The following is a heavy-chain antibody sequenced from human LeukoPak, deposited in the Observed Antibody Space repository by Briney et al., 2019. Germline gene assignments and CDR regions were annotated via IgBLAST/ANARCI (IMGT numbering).Heavy chain of an antibody. CDR2: ISGYQGST. CDR1: GYTFTNYG. V-gene: IGHV1-18*01. CDR3: ARTYGNAPNLWYFDY. J-gene: IGHJ4*02. Sequence: ASVKVSCKASGYTFTNYGITWVRQAPGQGLEWMGWISGYQGSTKSAQNLQGRVTMTTDTSTSTAYMELRSLRSDDTAVYYCARTYGNAPNLWYFDYWGQGTLVTVSS. D-gene: IGHD4-23*01.